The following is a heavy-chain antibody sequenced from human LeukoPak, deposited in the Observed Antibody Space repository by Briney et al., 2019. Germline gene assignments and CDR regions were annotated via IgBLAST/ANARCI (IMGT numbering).Heavy chain of an antibody. CDR1: GFSFTSYW. CDR2: IYPGGSDT. Sequence: GGSLKISCNGSGFSFTSYWIGWVRQRPWKGLEWMGIIYPGGSDTRYSPSFQGQVTIPADKSISTANQQCSSPKAPDTAMHYAARRALLSPAPFHYWGQGTLVTVSS. D-gene: IGHD1-26*01. V-gene: IGHV5-51*01. CDR3: ARRALLSPAPFHY. J-gene: IGHJ4*02.